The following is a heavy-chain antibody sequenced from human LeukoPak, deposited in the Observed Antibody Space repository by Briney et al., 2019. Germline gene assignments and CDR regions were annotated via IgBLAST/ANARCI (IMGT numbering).Heavy chain of an antibody. CDR1: GYTFTSYY. J-gene: IGHJ4*02. CDR3: ARTEGRYSSGYYFDY. D-gene: IGHD3-22*01. V-gene: IGHV1-46*01. CDR2: INPSGGST. Sequence: GASVKVSCKASGYTFTSYYMHWVRQAPGQGLEWMGIINPSGGSTSYAQKFQGRVTMTGDTSTSTVYMELSSLRSEDTAVYYCARTEGRYSSGYYFDYWGQGTLVTVSS.